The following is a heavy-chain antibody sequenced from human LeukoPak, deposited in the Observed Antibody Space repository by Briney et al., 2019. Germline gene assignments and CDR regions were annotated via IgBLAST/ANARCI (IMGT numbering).Heavy chain of an antibody. D-gene: IGHD6-6*01. CDR1: GFTFSSFD. J-gene: IGHJ4*02. CDR2: IRYDGNIE. Sequence: GGSLRLSCEASGFTFSSFDMHWVRQAPGKGLGWVAFIRYDGNIEHYTDSVKGRFTISRDNSKNTLYLQLSSLRAEDTAVYYCARDPSSLYYFDYWGQGTLVTVSS. CDR3: ARDPSSLYYFDY. V-gene: IGHV3-30*02.